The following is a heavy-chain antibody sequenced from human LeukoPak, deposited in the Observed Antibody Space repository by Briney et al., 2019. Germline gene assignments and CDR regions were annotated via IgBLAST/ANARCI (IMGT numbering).Heavy chain of an antibody. V-gene: IGHV4-59*08. Sequence: PSETLSLTCTVSGGSISSYYWSWIRQPPGKGLEWIGRIYYSGSTNYSPSLKSRVTMSVDTSKNQFSLKLSSVTAADTAVYYCARQGGLVTTAYWGQGTLVTVSS. D-gene: IGHD4-17*01. J-gene: IGHJ4*02. CDR1: GGSISSYY. CDR3: ARQGGLVTTAY. CDR2: IYYSGST.